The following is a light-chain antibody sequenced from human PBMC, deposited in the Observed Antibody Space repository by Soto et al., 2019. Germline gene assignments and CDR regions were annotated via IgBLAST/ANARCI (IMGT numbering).Light chain of an antibody. CDR1: KSLITRY. CDR3: QQYGTSPT. CDR2: AEY. J-gene: IGKJ5*01. V-gene: IGKV3-20*01. Sequence: EIVLTQSPGTLSLFPGETATLSCRASKSLITRYSAWYQQKPGQAPRLLIYAEYSRAAGIPDRFRGSGSGTAFTLTISRREPEDFAVYCCQQYGTSPTFGQGTRLEIK.